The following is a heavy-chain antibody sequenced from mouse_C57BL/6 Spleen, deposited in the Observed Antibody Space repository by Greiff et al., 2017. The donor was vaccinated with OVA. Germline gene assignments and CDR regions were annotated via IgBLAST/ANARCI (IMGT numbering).Heavy chain of an antibody. J-gene: IGHJ4*01. V-gene: IGHV1-39*01. D-gene: IGHD1-1*01. CDR1: GYSFTDYN. CDR3: ARDRGYYYSTHYAMDY. Sequence: VQLKESGPELVKPGASVKISCKASGYSFTDYNMNWVKQSNGKSLEWIGVINPKYGTTSYNQKFKGKATLTVDQSSSTAYMQPSSLTSEDSAVYYEARDRGYYYSTHYAMDYWGKGTSVTVSS. CDR2: INPKYGTT.